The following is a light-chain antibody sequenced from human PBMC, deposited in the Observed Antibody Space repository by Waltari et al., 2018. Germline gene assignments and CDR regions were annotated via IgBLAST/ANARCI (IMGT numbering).Light chain of an antibody. CDR1: SSDVGGSNL. CDR2: DVS. V-gene: IGLV2-23*02. CDR3: CSDAGSTSVL. J-gene: IGLJ2*01. Sequence: QSALTQPASVSGSPGQSITISCTGTSSDVGGSNLVSWYQQHPGKAPKLMIYDVSKRPSGVSNRFSGSKSGNTASLTISGLQAEDEAEYYCCSDAGSTSVLFGGGTKLTVL.